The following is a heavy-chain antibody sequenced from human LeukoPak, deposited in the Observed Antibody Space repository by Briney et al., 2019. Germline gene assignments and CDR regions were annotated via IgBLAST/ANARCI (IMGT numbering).Heavy chain of an antibody. Sequence: QAGGSLRLSYAASGVTFSSYDMHWVRQAPGKGLEWVAVISYDGSDKYYSDSVKGRFTISRDNSKNTLYLQMNSLRAEDTAVYYCARQFDYWGQGALVTVSS. J-gene: IGHJ4*02. CDR3: ARQFDY. CDR1: GVTFSSYD. CDR2: ISYDGSDK. V-gene: IGHV3-30*03.